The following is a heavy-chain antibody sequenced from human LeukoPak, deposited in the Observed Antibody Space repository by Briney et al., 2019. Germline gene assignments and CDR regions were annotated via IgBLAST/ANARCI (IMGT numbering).Heavy chain of an antibody. CDR3: ARRVKLGYCSSTSCFTLPDAFDI. V-gene: IGHV5-10-1*01. CDR2: IDPSDSYT. D-gene: IGHD2-2*02. J-gene: IGHJ3*02. Sequence: GESLKISCKGSGYSFTSYWISWVRQMPGKGLEWMGRIDPSDSYTNYSPSFQGHVTISADKSISTAYLRWSSLKASDTAMYYCARRVKLGYCSSTSCFTLPDAFDIWGQGTMVTVSS. CDR1: GYSFTSYW.